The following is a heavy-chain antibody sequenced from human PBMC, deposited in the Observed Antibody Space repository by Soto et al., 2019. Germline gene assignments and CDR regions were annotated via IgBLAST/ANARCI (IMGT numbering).Heavy chain of an antibody. CDR1: GASVGTGY. V-gene: IGHV4-59*02. CDR3: ERLDRSNYSVDY. J-gene: IGHJ4*02. CDR2: MYYGGST. D-gene: IGHD3-22*01. Sequence: SETLSLTCTVSGASVGTGYWSWIRQPPGKGLEWIGFMYYGGSTNYNPSLNSRVTISVDTSKNQFSLNLTSVTAADTAVYYCERLDRSNYSVDYWGQGTLVTVSS.